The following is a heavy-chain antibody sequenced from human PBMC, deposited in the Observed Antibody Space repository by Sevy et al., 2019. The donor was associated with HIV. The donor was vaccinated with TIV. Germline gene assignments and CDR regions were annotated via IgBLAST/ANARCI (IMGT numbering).Heavy chain of an antibody. V-gene: IGHV3-74*01. J-gene: IGHJ6*03. CDR3: ATRKMATNYYYYMDV. CDR1: GFTFSSYW. Sequence: GGSLRLSCAASGFTFSSYWMHWVRQAPGKGLVWVSRINSDGSSTSYGDSVKGRFTISRDNAKNTLYLQMNSLRAEDTALYYCATRKMATNYYYYMDVWGKGTTVTVSS. CDR2: INSDGSST. D-gene: IGHD5-12*01.